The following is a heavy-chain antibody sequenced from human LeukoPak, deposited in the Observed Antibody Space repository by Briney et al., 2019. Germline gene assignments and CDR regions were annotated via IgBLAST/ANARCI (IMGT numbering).Heavy chain of an antibody. V-gene: IGHV3-21*01. J-gene: IGHJ5*02. CDR2: ISSSSSYI. Sequence: PGGSLRLSCAASGFTFSSYSMNWVRQAPGKGLEWVSSISSSSSYIYYADSVKGRFTISRDNAKNSLYLQMNSLRAEDTAVYYCARNLLEEQWLAWSDGWFDPWGQGTLVTVSS. CDR1: GFTFSSYS. D-gene: IGHD6-19*01. CDR3: ARNLLEEQWLAWSDGWFDP.